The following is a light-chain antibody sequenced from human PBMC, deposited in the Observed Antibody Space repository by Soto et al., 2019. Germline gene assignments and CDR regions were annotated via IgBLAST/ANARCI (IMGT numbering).Light chain of an antibody. CDR3: QHYNRYSEA. V-gene: IGKV1-5*03. CDR1: QSITTW. CDR2: KAS. J-gene: IGKJ1*01. Sequence: DIQMTQSPSTVSAYVGDSVSITGRASQSITTWLAWYQQKPGKAPKLLIYKASTLKSGVPSRFSGSGSGTEFTLTISSLQPDDFATYYCQHYNRYSEAFGQGTKVDIK.